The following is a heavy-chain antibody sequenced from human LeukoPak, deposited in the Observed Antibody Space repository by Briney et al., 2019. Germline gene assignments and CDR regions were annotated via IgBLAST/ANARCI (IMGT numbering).Heavy chain of an antibody. Sequence: SQTLSLTCTVSGGSISSGSYYWSWIRQPAGKGLEWIGRIYTSGSTNYNPSLKSRVTISVDASKNQFSLKLSSVTAADTAVYYCARNHEYYYDSSGWTPRDWGQGTLVTVSS. CDR3: ARNHEYYYDSSGWTPRD. D-gene: IGHD3-22*01. CDR2: IYTSGST. CDR1: GGSISSGSYY. V-gene: IGHV4-61*02. J-gene: IGHJ4*02.